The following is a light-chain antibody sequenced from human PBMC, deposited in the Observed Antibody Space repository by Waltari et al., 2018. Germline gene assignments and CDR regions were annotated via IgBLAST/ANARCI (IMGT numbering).Light chain of an antibody. J-gene: IGKJ4*01. Sequence: DIQMTQSLSSLSASVGDRVTITCRASQGISNDLAWYQQKPGETPKLLIYEASSLQGGIPSRFSGSGSGTDFTLTISTLQLEDFASYYCQHYASIPLSFGGGTEVEIK. CDR3: QHYASIPLS. CDR2: EAS. CDR1: QGISND. V-gene: IGKV1-27*01.